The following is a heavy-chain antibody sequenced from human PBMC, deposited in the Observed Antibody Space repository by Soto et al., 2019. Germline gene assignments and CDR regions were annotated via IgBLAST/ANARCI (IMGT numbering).Heavy chain of an antibody. Sequence: ASVKVSCKATGYTFTNYGISWVRQAPGQGLEWIGRISVYNGNTNYARNLQGRVTMTRDTSTSTVYMELSSLRSEDTAVYYCTREIFYGDYADRYFDYWGQGTLVTVSS. CDR2: ISVYNGNT. V-gene: IGHV1-18*01. D-gene: IGHD4-17*01. CDR1: GYTFTNYG. CDR3: TREIFYGDYADRYFDY. J-gene: IGHJ4*02.